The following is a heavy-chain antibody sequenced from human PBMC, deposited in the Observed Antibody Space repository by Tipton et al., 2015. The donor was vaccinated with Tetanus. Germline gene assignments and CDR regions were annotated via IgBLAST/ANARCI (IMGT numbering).Heavy chain of an antibody. Sequence: LRLSCAVSGGSISSGGYSWSWIRQPPGKGLEWIGYVYHSGSTYYNPSLKSRVTISVDRSKNQFSLKLSSVTAADTAVYYCARAFSKPQSYGDYFDYWGQGTLVTVSS. D-gene: IGHD4-17*01. CDR1: GGSISSGGYS. CDR2: VYHSGST. CDR3: ARAFSKPQSYGDYFDY. J-gene: IGHJ4*02. V-gene: IGHV4-30-2*01.